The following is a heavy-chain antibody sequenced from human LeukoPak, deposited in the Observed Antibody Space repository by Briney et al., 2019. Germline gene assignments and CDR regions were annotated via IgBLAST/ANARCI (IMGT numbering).Heavy chain of an antibody. V-gene: IGHV3-15*01. CDR3: TRERWLQIGWGMDV. Sequence: GGSLRLSCAASGFTFSNAWMHWVRQAPGQGLEWVGRIKIKSDGGTAAYVAPGKGRFTISRADSKNTLYLQMNSLKTEDTAVYYCTRERWLQIGWGMDVWGRGTAVTVCS. CDR2: IKIKSDGGTA. CDR1: GFTFSNAW. J-gene: IGHJ6*02. D-gene: IGHD5-24*01.